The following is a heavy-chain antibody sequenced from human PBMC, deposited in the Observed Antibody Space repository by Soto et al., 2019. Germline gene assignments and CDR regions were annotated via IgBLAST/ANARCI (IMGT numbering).Heavy chain of an antibody. D-gene: IGHD3-10*01. CDR3: ARGDLESPYLNDY. V-gene: IGHV3-74*01. CDR1: GFTFTSYW. J-gene: IGHJ4*02. Sequence: PGGSLRLSCAASGFTFTSYWMHWVRQAPGKGLVWVSRIDSDGSRTNDADSVKGRFTISRDNAKNTLYLQMNSLRAEDTAVYYCARGDLESPYLNDYWGQGTLVTVSS. CDR2: IDSDGSRT.